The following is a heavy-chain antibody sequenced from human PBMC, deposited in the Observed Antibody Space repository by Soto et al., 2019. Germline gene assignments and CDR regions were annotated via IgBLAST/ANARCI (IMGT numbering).Heavy chain of an antibody. J-gene: IGHJ4*02. Sequence: SETLSLTCTVSGGSISSGGYYWSWIRQHPGKGLEWIGYIYYSGSTYYNPSLKSRVTISVDTSKNQFSLKLSSVTAADTAVYYCGPSSGYEVGIDYWGQGTLVTVSS. CDR2: IYYSGST. CDR1: GGSISSGGYY. V-gene: IGHV4-31*03. D-gene: IGHD3-22*01. CDR3: GPSSGYEVGIDY.